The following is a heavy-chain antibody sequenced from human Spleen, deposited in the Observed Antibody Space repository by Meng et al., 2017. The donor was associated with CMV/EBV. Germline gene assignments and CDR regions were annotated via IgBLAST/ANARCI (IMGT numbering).Heavy chain of an antibody. CDR3: ARGGYCSSTSCSNDVGYYYGMDV. J-gene: IGHJ6*02. Sequence: ASVKVSCKASGYTFITYYIHWVRQAPGQGLEWMGWINPNNGGTKYAQKFQGRVTMTRDTSISTAYMELSRLRSDDTAVYYCARGGYCSSTSCSNDVGYYYGMDVWGQGTTVTVSS. V-gene: IGHV1-2*02. D-gene: IGHD2-2*01. CDR1: GYTFITYY. CDR2: INPNNGGT.